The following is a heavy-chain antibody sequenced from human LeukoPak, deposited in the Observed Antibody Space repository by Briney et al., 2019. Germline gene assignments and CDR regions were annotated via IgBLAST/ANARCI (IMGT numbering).Heavy chain of an antibody. CDR2: ISYDGSNK. Sequence: GSLRLSRIASGFTFSSYGMHWVRQAPGKGLEWVAVISYDGSNKYYADSVKGRFTISRDNSKNTLYLQMNSLRAEDTAVYYCANPGVYSSSSGLMDVWGQGTTVTVSS. V-gene: IGHV3-30*18. CDR3: ANPGVYSSSSGLMDV. J-gene: IGHJ6*02. CDR1: GFTFSSYG. D-gene: IGHD6-6*01.